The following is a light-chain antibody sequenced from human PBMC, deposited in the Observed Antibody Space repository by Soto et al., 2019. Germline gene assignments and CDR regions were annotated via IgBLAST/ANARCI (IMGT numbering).Light chain of an antibody. J-gene: IGKJ1*01. Sequence: DIHMPQSPSTLSASVGDRVTITCRASQSVSGWLAWYQQKPGEAPKLLIYDASALPRGVPSRFSGSGSGTKFTLTIASLQPDDFATYYCQQYETCSGTFGPGTKVDIK. CDR1: QSVSGW. CDR3: QQYETCSGT. V-gene: IGKV1-5*01. CDR2: DAS.